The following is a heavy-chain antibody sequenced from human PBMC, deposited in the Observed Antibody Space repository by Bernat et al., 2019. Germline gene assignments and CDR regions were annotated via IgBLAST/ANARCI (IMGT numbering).Heavy chain of an antibody. V-gene: IGHV3-7*03. J-gene: IGHJ2*01. CDR1: GFTFSSYW. Sequence: EVQLVESGGGLVQPGGSLRLSCAASGFTFSSYWMSWVRQAPGKGLEWVANIKQEGSEKYYVDSVKGRFTISRDNAKNSLYLQMNSLRAEDTAVYYCARSRGDSMIAVAGNPHFDLWGRGTLVTVSS. D-gene: IGHD6-19*01. CDR3: ARSRGDSMIAVAGNPHFDL. CDR2: IKQEGSEK.